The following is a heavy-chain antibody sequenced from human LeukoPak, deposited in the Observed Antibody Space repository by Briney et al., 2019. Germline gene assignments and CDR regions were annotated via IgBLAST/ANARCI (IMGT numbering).Heavy chain of an antibody. CDR1: GFTFSSYS. D-gene: IGHD1-1*01. V-gene: IGHV3-48*04. Sequence: PGGSLRLSCAASGFTFSSYSMNWVRQAPGKGLEWVSYISSSSGTIYYADSVKGRFTISRDNAKNSLYLQMNSLRAEDTAVYYCARDRNENDAFDIWGQGTMVTVSS. CDR3: ARDRNENDAFDI. CDR2: ISSSSGTI. J-gene: IGHJ3*02.